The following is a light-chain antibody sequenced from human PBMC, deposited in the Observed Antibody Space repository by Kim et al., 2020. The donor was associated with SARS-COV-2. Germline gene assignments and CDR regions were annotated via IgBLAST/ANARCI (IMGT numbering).Light chain of an antibody. CDR1: STNIGINV. CDR2: DNN. CDR3: ATWDGSLHGVV. Sequence: ELTQPPSASGTPGQKVAISCSGSSTNIGINVVNWYQQLPGTAPKLLMFDNNQRPSGVPDRFSGSKSGTSASLAISGLQSEDEADYYCATWDGSLHGVVFGGGTPLTVL. V-gene: IGLV1-44*01. J-gene: IGLJ2*01.